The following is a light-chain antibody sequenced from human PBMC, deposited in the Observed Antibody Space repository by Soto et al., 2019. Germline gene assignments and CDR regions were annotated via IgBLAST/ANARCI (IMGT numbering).Light chain of an antibody. V-gene: IGLV1-51*01. CDR2: DNN. CDR3: GTWDSSLSAGRAV. J-gene: IGLJ3*02. Sequence: QSVLTRPPSVSAAPGQRVTISCSGANSTMGSNYVSWYQQFPGTAPRLLIYDNNKRPSGIPDRFSGSKSGTSATLGITGLQTGDEADYYCGTWDSSLSAGRAVFGGGTQLTVL. CDR1: NSTMGSNY.